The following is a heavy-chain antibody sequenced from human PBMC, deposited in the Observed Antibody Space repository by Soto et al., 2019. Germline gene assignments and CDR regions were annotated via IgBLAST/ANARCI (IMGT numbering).Heavy chain of an antibody. D-gene: IGHD3-16*02. V-gene: IGHV1-69*08. J-gene: IGHJ4*02. CDR1: GGTFSSYT. CDR3: AREESDYIWGSYRLDY. Sequence: QVQLVQSGAEVKKPGSSVKVSCKASGGTFSSYTISWVRQAPGQGLEWMGRIIPILGIANYAQKFQGRVTITADKSTSTAYMELSSLGSEDTAVYYCAREESDYIWGSYRLDYWGQGTLVTVSS. CDR2: IIPILGIA.